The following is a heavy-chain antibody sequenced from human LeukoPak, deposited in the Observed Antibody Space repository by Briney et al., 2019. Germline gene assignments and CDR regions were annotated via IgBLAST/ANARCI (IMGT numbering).Heavy chain of an antibody. Sequence: PGGSLRLSCAASGFTFSSYSMNWVRQAPGKGLEWVSYISSSSSTIYYADSVKGRFTISRDNAKNSLYLQMNSLRAEDTAVYYCARDRPDYYGSGSYFDYWGQGTLVTVSS. CDR2: ISSSSSTI. CDR1: GFTFSSYS. CDR3: ARDRPDYYGSGSYFDY. J-gene: IGHJ4*02. D-gene: IGHD3-10*01. V-gene: IGHV3-48*04.